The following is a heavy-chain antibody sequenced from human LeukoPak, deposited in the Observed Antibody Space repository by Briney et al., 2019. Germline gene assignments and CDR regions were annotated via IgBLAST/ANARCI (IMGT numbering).Heavy chain of an antibody. D-gene: IGHD2-2*01. CDR3: ARDLRDCSSTSCYNWFDP. CDR1: GGSISSGGYY. Sequence: SQTLSLTCTVSGGSISSGGYYWSWIRQHPGKGLEWIGYIYYSGSTYYNPSLKGRVTISVDTSKNQFSLKLSSVTAADTAVYYCARDLRDCSSTSCYNWFDPWGQGTLVTVSS. J-gene: IGHJ5*02. CDR2: IYYSGST. V-gene: IGHV4-31*03.